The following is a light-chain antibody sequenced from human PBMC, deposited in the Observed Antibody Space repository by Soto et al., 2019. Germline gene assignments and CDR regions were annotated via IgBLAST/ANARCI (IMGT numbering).Light chain of an antibody. CDR3: QQYGDSPWT. Sequence: EIVLTQSPGTLSLSPGERATLSCRASQSVSSSYLAWYQQKPGQAPRLLIYGASSRATGIPDRFSGSGSGTDFSLTLRSLETEDCAVYYGQQYGDSPWTFGPLTKVDIK. CDR2: GAS. J-gene: IGKJ1*01. V-gene: IGKV3-20*01. CDR1: QSVSSSY.